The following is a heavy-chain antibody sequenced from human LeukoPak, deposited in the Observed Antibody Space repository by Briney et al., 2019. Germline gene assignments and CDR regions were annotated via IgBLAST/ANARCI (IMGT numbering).Heavy chain of an antibody. J-gene: IGHJ6*02. D-gene: IGHD3-10*01. CDR2: IYYSGST. CDR3: ARDTDYYGSGSSSHYYGMDV. V-gene: IGHV4-39*07. CDR1: GGSISSSSYY. Sequence: PSETLSLTCTVSGGSISSSSYYWGRIRQPPGKGLEWVGSIYYSGSTYYNPSLKSRVTISVDTSKNQFSLKLSSVTAADTAVYYCARDTDYYGSGSSSHYYGMDVWGQGTTVTVSS.